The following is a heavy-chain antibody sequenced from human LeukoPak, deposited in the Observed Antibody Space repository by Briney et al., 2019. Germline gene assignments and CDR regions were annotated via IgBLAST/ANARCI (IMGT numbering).Heavy chain of an antibody. CDR1: GFTFTSSA. J-gene: IGHJ4*02. D-gene: IGHD1-26*01. CDR3: AADLHSGSYVYY. Sequence: ASVKVSCKASGFTFTSSAVQWVRQARGQRREWIGWIVVGSGNTNYAQKFQERVTITRDMSTSTAYMELSSLRSEDTAVYYCAADLHSGSYVYYWGQGTLVTVSS. CDR2: IVVGSGNT. V-gene: IGHV1-58*01.